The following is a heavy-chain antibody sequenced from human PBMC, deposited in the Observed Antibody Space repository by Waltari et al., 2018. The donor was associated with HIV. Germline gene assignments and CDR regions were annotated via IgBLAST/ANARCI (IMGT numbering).Heavy chain of an antibody. Sequence: EVQLVESGGGLVQPGGPLSLSCAASGFTFSSSWMPWVRQVPGKGLEWILGMSTDGNSVRSADSVKGRFTISRDNTKNTLYLQMNSLRVEDTAVYYCARGSGYYYFDYWGQGTRVTVSS. J-gene: IGHJ4*02. CDR1: GFTFSSSW. V-gene: IGHV3-74*01. CDR3: ARGSGYYYFDY. CDR2: MSTDGNSV. D-gene: IGHD3-22*01.